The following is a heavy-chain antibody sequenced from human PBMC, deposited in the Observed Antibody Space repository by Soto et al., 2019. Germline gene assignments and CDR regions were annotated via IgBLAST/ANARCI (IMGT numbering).Heavy chain of an antibody. CDR2: IYYSGGT. V-gene: IGHV4-39*01. J-gene: IGHJ5*02. CDR1: GGSISSSSYY. CDR3: ARTPSSSWAPGINWFDP. Sequence: SETLSLTCTVSGGSISSSSYYWGWIRQPPGKGLEWIGSIYYSGGTYYNPSLKSRVTISVDTSKNQFSLKLSSVTAADTAVYYCARTPSSSWAPGINWFDPWGQGTLVTVSS. D-gene: IGHD6-13*01.